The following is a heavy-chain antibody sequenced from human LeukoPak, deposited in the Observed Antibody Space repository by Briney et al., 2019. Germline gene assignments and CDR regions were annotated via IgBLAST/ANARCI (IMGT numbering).Heavy chain of an antibody. V-gene: IGHV3-15*01. CDR3: TTPIRWELIRVGGIDY. Sequence: GGSLRLSCAASGFTFSNAWMSWVRQAPGKGLEWAGRIKSKTDGGTTDYAAPVKGRFTISRDDSKNTLYLQMNSLKTEDTAVYYCTTPIRWELIRVGGIDYWGQGTLVTVSS. D-gene: IGHD2-15*01. CDR2: IKSKTDGGTT. J-gene: IGHJ4*02. CDR1: GFTFSNAW.